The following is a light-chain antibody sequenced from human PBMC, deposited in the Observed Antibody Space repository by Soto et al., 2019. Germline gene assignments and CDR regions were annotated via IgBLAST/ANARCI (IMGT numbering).Light chain of an antibody. CDR2: AAS. Sequence: DLQMTQSPSPLSASVGDRVTITCRASQSISSYLNWYQQKPGKAPKLLIYAASTLQSGVPSRFSGSGSGTDFTLTISSLHPEDFATYYCQQSYSTLLTFGGGTKVEIK. CDR1: QSISSY. J-gene: IGKJ4*01. CDR3: QQSYSTLLT. V-gene: IGKV1-39*01.